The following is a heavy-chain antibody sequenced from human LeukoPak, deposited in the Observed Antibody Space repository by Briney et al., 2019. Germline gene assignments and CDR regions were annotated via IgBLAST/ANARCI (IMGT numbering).Heavy chain of an antibody. J-gene: IGHJ4*02. CDR2: IKQDGSEK. D-gene: IGHD1-7*01. Sequence: GGSLRLSCAASGFTFSSYWMSWVRQAPGKGLEWVANIKQDGSEKYYVDSVKGRFTISRDNAKNSLYLQMNSLRAEDTAVYYCARESRYNWNYFFDYWGQGTLVAVSS. V-gene: IGHV3-7*01. CDR3: ARESRYNWNYFFDY. CDR1: GFTFSSYW.